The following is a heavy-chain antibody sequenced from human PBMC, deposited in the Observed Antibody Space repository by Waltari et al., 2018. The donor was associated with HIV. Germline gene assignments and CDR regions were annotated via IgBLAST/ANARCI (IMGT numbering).Heavy chain of an antibody. CDR1: GFTFSSYS. D-gene: IGHD6-19*01. J-gene: IGHJ2*01. Sequence: EVQLVESGGGLVKPGGSLRLSCAASGFTFSSYSMNWVRQAPGKGLGWVSSISSSSSYIYYADSVKGRFTISRDNAKNSLYLQMNSLRAEDTAVYYCARDRIAVAGTDWYFDLWGRGTLVTVSS. CDR3: ARDRIAVAGTDWYFDL. CDR2: ISSSSSYI. V-gene: IGHV3-21*01.